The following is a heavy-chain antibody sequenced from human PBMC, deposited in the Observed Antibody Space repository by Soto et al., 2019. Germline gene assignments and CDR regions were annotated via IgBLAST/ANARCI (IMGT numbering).Heavy chain of an antibody. Sequence: GGSLRLSCAASGFTFSDYYMSWIRQAPGKGLEWVSYISSSSSYTNYADSVKGRFTISRDNAKNSLYLQMNSLRAEDTAVYYCARSVDYDYVWGSGYFDYWGQGTLVTVSS. CDR3: ARSVDYDYVWGSGYFDY. D-gene: IGHD3-16*01. J-gene: IGHJ4*02. CDR2: ISSSSSYT. CDR1: GFTFSDYY. V-gene: IGHV3-11*06.